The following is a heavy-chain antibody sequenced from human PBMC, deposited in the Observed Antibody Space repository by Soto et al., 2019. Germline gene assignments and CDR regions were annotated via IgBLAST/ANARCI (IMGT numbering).Heavy chain of an antibody. Sequence: EVQLVESGGGLVKPGGSLRLSCAASGFTFSSYSMNWVRQAPGKGLEWVSSISSSSSYIYYADSVKGRFTISRDNTKNSLYLQMNSLRAEDTAVYYCARESIAVAANWFDPGAREPWSPSPQ. D-gene: IGHD6-19*01. J-gene: IGHJ5*02. CDR3: ARESIAVAANWFDP. CDR1: GFTFSSYS. CDR2: ISSSSSYI. V-gene: IGHV3-21*01.